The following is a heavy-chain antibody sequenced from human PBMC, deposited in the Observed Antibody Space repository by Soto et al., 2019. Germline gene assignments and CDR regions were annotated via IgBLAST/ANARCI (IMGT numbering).Heavy chain of an antibody. CDR1: RFTLSTYA. CDR3: ARVAGVNGDYVNWFDP. Sequence: GGSLRLSCAASRFTLSTYAMSWVRQAPGKGLEWVSGINSDGSSTTYADSVKGRFTISRDNAKNTLYLQMNSLRAEDSAVYYCARVAGVNGDYVNWFDPWGQGTLVTVSS. V-gene: IGHV3-74*01. D-gene: IGHD4-17*01. J-gene: IGHJ5*02. CDR2: INSDGSST.